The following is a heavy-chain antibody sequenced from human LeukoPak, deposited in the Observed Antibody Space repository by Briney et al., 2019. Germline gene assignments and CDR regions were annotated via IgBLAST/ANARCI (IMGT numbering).Heavy chain of an antibody. Sequence: GAPVKVSCKASGYTFTNFDINWVRQATGQGLEWMGWMNPNSGNTVYAQKFQGRVTMTRNTSIGTAYMELNSLRSDDTAVCYCATMGKRVPYRFDPWGQGTLVTVSS. J-gene: IGHJ5*02. V-gene: IGHV1-8*01. CDR1: GYTFTNFD. CDR3: ATMGKRVPYRFDP. CDR2: MNPNSGNT. D-gene: IGHD1-1*01.